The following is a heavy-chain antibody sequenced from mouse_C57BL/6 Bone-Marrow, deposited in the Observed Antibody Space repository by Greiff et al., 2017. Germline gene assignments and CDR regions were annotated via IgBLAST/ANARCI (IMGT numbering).Heavy chain of an antibody. CDR3: ARGKLLRYLDY. V-gene: IGHV1-80*01. D-gene: IGHD2-12*01. J-gene: IGHJ2*01. Sequence: VQLQQSGAELVKPGASVKISCKASGYAFSSYWMNWVKQRPGKGLEWIGQIYPGDGATNYNGKFKGKATLTADKSSRTAYMQLSSLTSEDSAVEFCARGKLLRYLDYWGQGTTLTVAS. CDR2: IYPGDGAT. CDR1: GYAFSSYW.